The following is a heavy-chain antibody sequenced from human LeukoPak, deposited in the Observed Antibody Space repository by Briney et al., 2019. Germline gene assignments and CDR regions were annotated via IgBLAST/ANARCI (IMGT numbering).Heavy chain of an antibody. CDR1: GGSVSGSY. V-gene: IGHV4-59*08. CDR2: IYYSGST. D-gene: IGHD2-2*01. Sequence: SETLSLTCTVSGGSVSGSYWSWIRQPPGKGLEWIGYIYYSGSTNYNPSLKSRVTISVDTSKNQFSLKVRSVTAADTAVYYCARFKSGPGCSSASCTDFDYWGQGTLVTVSS. CDR3: ARFKSGPGCSSASCTDFDY. J-gene: IGHJ4*02.